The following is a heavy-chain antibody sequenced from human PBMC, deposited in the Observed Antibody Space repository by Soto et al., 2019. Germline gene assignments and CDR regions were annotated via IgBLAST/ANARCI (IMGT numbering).Heavy chain of an antibody. CDR3: TRHDAAAHSGSYLFDY. J-gene: IGHJ4*02. CDR2: IREKADSYAT. Sequence: GGSLRLSCVVSGFTFSGSAIHWVRQAPGKGLEWVGRIREKADSYATAYAASVKGRFTISRDDSKNTAYLQMNSLKNEDTAVYYCTRHDAAAHSGSYLFDYWGQGT. CDR1: GFTFSGSA. D-gene: IGHD1-26*01. V-gene: IGHV3-73*01.